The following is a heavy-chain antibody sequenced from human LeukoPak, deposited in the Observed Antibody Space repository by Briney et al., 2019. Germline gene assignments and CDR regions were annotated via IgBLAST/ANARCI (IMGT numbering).Heavy chain of an antibody. CDR1: GASISSYY. J-gene: IGHJ4*02. D-gene: IGHD3-10*01. V-gene: IGHV4-4*07. CDR2: LYISGST. Sequence: SETLSLTCTVSGASISSYYYNWIRQTAGGGLEWIGRLYISGSTDYNPSLKSRVTISVATSNNQFSLKLNSVTAAHTAVYFCARDLSGSLYFDYWGQGVLVTVSS. CDR3: ARDLSGSLYFDY.